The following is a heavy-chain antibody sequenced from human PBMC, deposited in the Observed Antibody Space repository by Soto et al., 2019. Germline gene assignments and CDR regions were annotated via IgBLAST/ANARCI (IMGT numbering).Heavy chain of an antibody. CDR2: IDPSDSYT. J-gene: IGHJ4*02. D-gene: IGHD6-13*01. Sequence: GESLKIYCKGSGYSFTSYWITWVRQMPGKGPEWMGRIDPSDSYTNYSPSFQGHVTISADKSISTAYLQWSSLKASDTAMYYCARHRYSSSLKWGQGTLVTVSS. CDR3: ARHRYSSSLK. CDR1: GYSFTSYW. V-gene: IGHV5-10-1*01.